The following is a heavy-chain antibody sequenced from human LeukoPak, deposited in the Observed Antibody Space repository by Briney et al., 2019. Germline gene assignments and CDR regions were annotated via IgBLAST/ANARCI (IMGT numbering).Heavy chain of an antibody. V-gene: IGHV3-64D*06. Sequence: GGSLRVSCSASGFTFSSYAMHWVRQAPGKGLEYVSAISSKGSSTHYADSVKGRFTISRDNSKNTLYLQMSSLRPDDTAVYYCVKDSFSSSWYWFDPWGQGTLVTVSS. CDR2: ISSKGSST. CDR3: VKDSFSSSWYWFDP. J-gene: IGHJ5*02. D-gene: IGHD6-13*01. CDR1: GFTFSSYA.